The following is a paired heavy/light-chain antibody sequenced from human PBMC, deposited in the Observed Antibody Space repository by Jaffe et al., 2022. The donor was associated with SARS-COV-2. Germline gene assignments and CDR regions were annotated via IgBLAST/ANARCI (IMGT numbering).Light chain of an antibody. CDR2: AAS. CDR1: QGISNY. Sequence: DIQMTQSPSSLSASVGDRVTITCRASQGISNYLAWFQQEPGKAPKSLIYAASSLQSGVPSRFSGSGSGTDFTLTISSLQPEDFATYYCQQYDTYPYTFGQGTKLEIK. CDR3: QQYDTYPYT. V-gene: IGKV1-16*01. J-gene: IGKJ2*01.
Heavy chain of an antibody. V-gene: IGHV1-18*01. CDR3: AGGYYESRGYLGSADIFGMGV. CDR1: GYTFSNYG. Sequence: QAHLVQSGTEVKKPGASVKVSCKASGYTFSNYGITWVRQAPGQGLEWMGWISVYNGNRVYAQKFQGRVTMTTDTSTSTAYMELRSLRSDDTAVYYCAGGYYESRGYLGSADIFGMGVWGQGTTVTVSS. CDR2: ISVYNGNR. D-gene: IGHD3-22*01. J-gene: IGHJ6*02.